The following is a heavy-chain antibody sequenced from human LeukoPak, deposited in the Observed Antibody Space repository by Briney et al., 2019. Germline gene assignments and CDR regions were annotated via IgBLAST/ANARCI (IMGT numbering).Heavy chain of an antibody. D-gene: IGHD3-10*01. V-gene: IGHV4-59*01. CDR1: GGSISSYY. J-gene: IGHJ5*02. CDR2: IYYSGST. CDR3: ARDGGRLLWFGELLPNWFDP. Sequence: PSETLSLTCTVSGGSISSYYCSWIRQPPGKGLEWIGYIYYSGSTNYNPSLKSRVTISVDTSKNQFSLKLSSVTAADTAVYYCARDGGRLLWFGELLPNWFDPWGQGTLVTVSS.